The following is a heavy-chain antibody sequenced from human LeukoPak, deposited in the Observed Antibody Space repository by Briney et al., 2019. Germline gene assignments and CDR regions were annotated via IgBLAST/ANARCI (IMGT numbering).Heavy chain of an antibody. CDR3: AKGSYYDSSGSFYFDY. V-gene: IGHV3-23*01. J-gene: IGHJ4*02. D-gene: IGHD3-22*01. CDR1: GFTFSNYA. Sequence: GGSLRLSCAASGFTFSNYAMSWVRQAPGKGLEWVSIIGAGGFKTYYADSVKGRFTISRDNSKNTLYLQMNSLRAEDTAVYYCAKGSYYDSSGSFYFDYWGQGTLVTVSS. CDR2: IGAGGFKT.